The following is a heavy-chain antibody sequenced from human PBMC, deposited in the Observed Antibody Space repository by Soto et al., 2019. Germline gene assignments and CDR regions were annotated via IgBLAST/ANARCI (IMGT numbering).Heavy chain of an antibody. J-gene: IGHJ4*02. CDR2: IIPIFGTA. Sequence: SVKGSCRASGGTFSSYAISWVRQAPGQGLEWMGGIIPIFGTANYAQKFQGRFTITADESTSTAYMELSSLRSEDTAVYYCARVGIYYGSGSYYNPADYWGQGTLVTVPQ. CDR3: ARVGIYYGSGSYYNPADY. V-gene: IGHV1-69*13. D-gene: IGHD3-10*01. CDR1: GGTFSSYA.